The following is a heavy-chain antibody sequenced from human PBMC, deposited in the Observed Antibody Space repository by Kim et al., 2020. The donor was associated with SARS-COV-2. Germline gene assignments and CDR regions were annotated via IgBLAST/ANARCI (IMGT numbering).Heavy chain of an antibody. J-gene: IGHJ4*02. Sequence: GGSLRLSCAASGFTVSSNYMSWVRQAPGKGLEWVSVIYSGGSTYYSDSVKGRITISRDNSKNTLYLQMNSLIAEDTAVYYCARAEVGASAGDYWGQGTLVTVSS. CDR2: IYSGGST. CDR1: GFTVSSNY. D-gene: IGHD1-26*01. V-gene: IGHV3-53*01. CDR3: ARAEVGASAGDY.